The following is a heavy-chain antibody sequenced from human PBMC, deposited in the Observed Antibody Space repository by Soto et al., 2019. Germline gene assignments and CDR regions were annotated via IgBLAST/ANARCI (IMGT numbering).Heavy chain of an antibody. Sequence: GGSLRLSCEASGFAFSNYAMSWVRQSPGKGLEWISSLTGGGDNPHYAESVKGRFTISRDNSKSTLFLQINSLSDGDTAVYYCVRGGSGWYPFDYWGQGTLVTVSS. V-gene: IGHV3-23*01. CDR3: VRGGSGWYPFDY. CDR1: GFAFSNYA. CDR2: LTGGGDNP. J-gene: IGHJ4*02. D-gene: IGHD6-19*01.